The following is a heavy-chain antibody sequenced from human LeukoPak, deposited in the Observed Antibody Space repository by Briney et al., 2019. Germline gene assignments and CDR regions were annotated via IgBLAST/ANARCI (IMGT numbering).Heavy chain of an antibody. Sequence: SQTLSLTCSVSGGSISSYYWSWIRQPPGKGLEWLGYIYYSGSTNYNPSLKSRVTISVDTSKNQFSLKLSSVTAADTAVYYCARVVRAVAGPSYYFDYWGQGTLVTVSS. CDR2: IYYSGST. V-gene: IGHV4-59*01. CDR3: ARVVRAVAGPSYYFDY. D-gene: IGHD6-19*01. J-gene: IGHJ4*02. CDR1: GGSISSYY.